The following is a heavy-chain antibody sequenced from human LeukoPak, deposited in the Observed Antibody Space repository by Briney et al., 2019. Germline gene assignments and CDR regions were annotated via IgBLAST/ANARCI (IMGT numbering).Heavy chain of an antibody. V-gene: IGHV3-21*04. CDR2: ISSSSSYI. Sequence: GGSLRLSCAASGFTFSSYSMNWVRQAPGKGLEWVSSISSSSSYIYYADSVKGRFTISRDNSKNTLYLQMNSLRAEDTAVYYCAKDLAAVKYYFDYWGQGTLVTVSS. CDR3: AKDLAAVKYYFDY. D-gene: IGHD6-13*01. CDR1: GFTFSSYS. J-gene: IGHJ4*02.